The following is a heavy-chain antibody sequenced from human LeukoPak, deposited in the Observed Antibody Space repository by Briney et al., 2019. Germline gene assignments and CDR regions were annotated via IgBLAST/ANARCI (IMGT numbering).Heavy chain of an antibody. J-gene: IGHJ6*03. CDR1: GYSISSGYY. D-gene: IGHD6-6*01. CDR2: IYHSGGT. CDR3: ARLRSLGSSGYYYMDV. Sequence: PSETLSLTCAVSGYSISSGYYWGWIRQPPGKGLEWIGSIYHSGGTYYNPSLKSRVTISVDTSKNQFSLKLSSVTAADTAVYYCARLRSLGSSGYYYMDVWGKGTTVTVSS. V-gene: IGHV4-38-2*01.